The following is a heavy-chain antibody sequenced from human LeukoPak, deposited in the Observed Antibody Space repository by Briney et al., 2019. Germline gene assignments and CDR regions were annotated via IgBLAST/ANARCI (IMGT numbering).Heavy chain of an antibody. CDR3: ARGRTSLRHVSTY. V-gene: IGHV1-46*01. J-gene: IGHJ4*02. CDR1: GYIFTSDY. CDR2: INPSGGRF. Sequence: ASVKVSCKASGYIFTSDYMHWVRQAPGHGLEWGGIINPSGGRFSYAQKFPGRVNLTRDTSKSTVYMELSSLKSEDTAVYFCARGRTSLRHVSTYWGRGSLVAVCS.